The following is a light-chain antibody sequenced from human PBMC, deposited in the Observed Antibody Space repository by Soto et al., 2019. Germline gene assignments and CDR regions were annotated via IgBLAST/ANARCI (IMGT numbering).Light chain of an antibody. V-gene: IGKV1-5*01. Sequence: DIQMTQSPSFVSASVGDRVTITCRASQSISSWLAWYQQKPGKAPKLLIYDASSLESGVPSRFSGSGSGTEFTLTISSLQPDDFATYYCQHYNSYSEAFGQGTKVDIK. J-gene: IGKJ1*01. CDR3: QHYNSYSEA. CDR1: QSISSW. CDR2: DAS.